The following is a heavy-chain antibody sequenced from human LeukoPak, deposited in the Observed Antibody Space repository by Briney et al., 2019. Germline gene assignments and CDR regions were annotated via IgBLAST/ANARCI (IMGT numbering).Heavy chain of an antibody. CDR3: ATIPLDTDAFDI. D-gene: IGHD2-21*01. CDR2: IYHSGST. Sequence: PSETLSLICAVSGGSISSGGYSWSWVRQPPGKGLEWIGYIYHSGSTYYNPSLKSRVTISVDRSKNQFSLKLSSVTAADTAVYYCATIPLDTDAFDIWGQGTMVTVSS. CDR1: GGSISSGGYS. V-gene: IGHV4-30-2*01. J-gene: IGHJ3*02.